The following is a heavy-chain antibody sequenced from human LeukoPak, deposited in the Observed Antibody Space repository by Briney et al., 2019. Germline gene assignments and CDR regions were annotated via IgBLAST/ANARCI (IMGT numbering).Heavy chain of an antibody. CDR2: INPNSGGT. D-gene: IGHD3-22*01. J-gene: IGHJ4*02. Sequence: ASVKVPCKASGYTFTSYGISWVRQAPGQGLEWMGWINPNSGGTNYAQKFQGRVTMTRDTSISTAYMELSRLRSDDTAVYYCARSLLNYYDSSGYYSYYFDYWGQGTLVTVSS. V-gene: IGHV1-2*02. CDR3: ARSLLNYYDSSGYYSYYFDY. CDR1: GYTFTSYG.